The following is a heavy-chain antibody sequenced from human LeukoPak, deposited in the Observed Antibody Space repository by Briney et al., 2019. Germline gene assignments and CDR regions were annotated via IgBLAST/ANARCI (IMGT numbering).Heavy chain of an antibody. V-gene: IGHV1-69*05. CDR2: IIPIFGTA. J-gene: IGHJ4*02. D-gene: IGHD2/OR15-2a*01. Sequence: ASVKVSCKASGGTFSSYAISWVRQAPGQGLEWMGGIIPIFGTANYAQKFQGRVTITTDESTSTAYMELSSLRSEDTAVYYCARAPGGAEYLFDYWGQGTLVTVSS. CDR1: GGTFSSYA. CDR3: ARAPGGAEYLFDY.